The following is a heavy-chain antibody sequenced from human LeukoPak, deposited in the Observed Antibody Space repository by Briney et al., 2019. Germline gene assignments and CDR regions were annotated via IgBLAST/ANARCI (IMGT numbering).Heavy chain of an antibody. V-gene: IGHV3-53*01. CDR1: GFTVSSNY. CDR3: ARDLIYYYDSSGYLPSAFDI. J-gene: IGHJ3*02. CDR2: IYISGST. D-gene: IGHD3-22*01. Sequence: GGSLRLSCAASGFTVSSNYMSWVRQAPGKGLEWVSVIYISGSTYYADSVKGRFTISRDNAKNSLYLQMNSLRAEDTAVYYCARDLIYYYDSSGYLPSAFDIWGQGTMVTVSS.